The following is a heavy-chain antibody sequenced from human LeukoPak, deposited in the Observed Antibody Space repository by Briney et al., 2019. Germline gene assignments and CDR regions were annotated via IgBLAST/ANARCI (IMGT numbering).Heavy chain of an antibody. CDR1: DGSISSSSYY. J-gene: IGHJ4*02. V-gene: IGHV4-39*01. CDR3: ASVSVGATEIDY. CDR2: IYYSGST. D-gene: IGHD1-26*01. Sequence: PSETLSLTCTVSDGSISSSSYYWGWIRQPPGKGLEWIGSIYYSGSTYYNPSLKSRVTISVDTSKNQFSLKLSSVTAADTAVYYCASVSVGATEIDYWGQGTLVTVSS.